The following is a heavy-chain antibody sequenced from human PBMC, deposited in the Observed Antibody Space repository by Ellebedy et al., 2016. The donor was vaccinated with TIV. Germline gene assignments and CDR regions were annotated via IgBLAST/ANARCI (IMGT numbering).Heavy chain of an antibody. CDR3: ARQKAVAGTFIIDY. V-gene: IGHV4-59*01. J-gene: IGHJ4*02. Sequence: SETLSLTCTVSSGSISNFYWSWIRQPPGKGLGWIGYVFHSGSTHYNPSLRGRVTISVDTSKNHFSLRLSSLTAADTAVYYCARQKAVAGTFIIDYWGQGTLVTVSS. CDR2: VFHSGST. CDR1: SGSISNFY. D-gene: IGHD6-19*01.